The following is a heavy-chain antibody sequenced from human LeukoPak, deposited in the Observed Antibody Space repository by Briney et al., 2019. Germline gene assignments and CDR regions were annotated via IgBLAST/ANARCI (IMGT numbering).Heavy chain of an antibody. CDR2: ISYDGSNK. Sequence: PGRFLRLSCAASGFTFSSYAMHWVRQAPGKGLEWVAVISYDGSNKYYADSVKGRFTVSRDNAKNTLYLQVNNLRAEDTAVYYCARGPNSNWSGLDFWGQGTLLTVSS. D-gene: IGHD6-6*01. CDR1: GFTFSSYA. CDR3: ARGPNSNWSGLDF. J-gene: IGHJ4*02. V-gene: IGHV3-30*04.